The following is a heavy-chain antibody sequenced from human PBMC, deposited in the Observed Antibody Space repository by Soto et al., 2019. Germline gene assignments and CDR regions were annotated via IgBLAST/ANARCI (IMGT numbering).Heavy chain of an antibody. J-gene: IGHJ6*02. D-gene: IGHD6-13*01. CDR2: IYYSGST. CDR3: ARDKTRRSSSRIPYYYYGMDV. Sequence: SETLSLTCTVSGGSISSYYWSWIRQPPGKGLEWIGYIYYSGSTNYNPSLKSRVTISVDTSKNQFSLKLSSVTAADTAVYYCARDKTRRSSSRIPYYYYGMDVWGQGTTVTVSS. V-gene: IGHV4-59*01. CDR1: GGSISSYY.